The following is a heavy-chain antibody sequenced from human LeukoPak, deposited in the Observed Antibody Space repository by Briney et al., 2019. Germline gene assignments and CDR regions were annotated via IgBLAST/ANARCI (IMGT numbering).Heavy chain of an antibody. Sequence: PSETLSLTCTVSGGSISSYYWSWIRQPPGKGLEWIGYIYYSGSTNYNPSLKSRVTISVDTSKNQFSLKLSSVTAADTAVYYCARQPSRPRDYGDYRSGLYYFDYWGQGTLVTVSS. CDR3: ARQPSRPRDYGDYRSGLYYFDY. CDR1: GGSISSYY. CDR2: IYYSGST. V-gene: IGHV4-59*08. D-gene: IGHD4-17*01. J-gene: IGHJ4*02.